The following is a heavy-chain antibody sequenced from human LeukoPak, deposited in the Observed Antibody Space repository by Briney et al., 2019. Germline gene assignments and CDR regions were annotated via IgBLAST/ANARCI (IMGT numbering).Heavy chain of an antibody. CDR3: ARGAPYSSSWYLGRFDY. CDR1: GYTFTSYA. V-gene: IGHV1-3*01. J-gene: IGHJ4*02. CDR2: INAGNGNT. Sequence: GASVKVSCKASGYTFTSYAMHWVRQAPGQRLEWMGWINAGNGNTKYSQKFQGRVTITRDTSASTAYMELSSLRSEDTAVYYCARGAPYSSSWYLGRFDYWGQGTLVTVSS. D-gene: IGHD6-13*01.